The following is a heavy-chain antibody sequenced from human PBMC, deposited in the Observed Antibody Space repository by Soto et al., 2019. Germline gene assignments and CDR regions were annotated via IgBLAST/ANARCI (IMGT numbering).Heavy chain of an antibody. D-gene: IGHD5-12*01. CDR2: IYYSGST. Sequence: SETLSLTCTVSGGSISSGGYYWSWIRQHPGKGLEWIGYIYYSGSTYYNPSLKSRVTISVDTSKNQFSLKLSSVTAADTAVYYCARAPNGYKVDYWGQGTLVTVSS. V-gene: IGHV4-31*03. CDR3: ARAPNGYKVDY. CDR1: GGSISSGGYY. J-gene: IGHJ4*02.